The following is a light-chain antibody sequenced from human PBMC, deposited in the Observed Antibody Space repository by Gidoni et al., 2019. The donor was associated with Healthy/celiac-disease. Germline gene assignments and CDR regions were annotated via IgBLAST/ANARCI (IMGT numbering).Light chain of an antibody. CDR1: SSDVGGYNY. Sequence: QSALTQPASVSGSPVPSITISCTGTSSDVGGYNYVSWYQPHPGKAPKLRIYDVSNRPSGVSNRFSGSKSGNTASLTIAGRQAEDEADYDCSSYTSSSTLVFGGGTKLTVL. J-gene: IGLJ2*01. V-gene: IGLV2-14*03. CDR3: SSYTSSSTLV. CDR2: DVS.